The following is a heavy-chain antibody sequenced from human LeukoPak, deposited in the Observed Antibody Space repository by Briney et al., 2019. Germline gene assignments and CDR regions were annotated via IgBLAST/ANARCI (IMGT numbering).Heavy chain of an antibody. CDR3: ARYSIVGAYRSRDG. J-gene: IGHJ4*02. CDR2: SSSSGTTT. CDR1: GFIFSDYE. V-gene: IGHV3-48*03. Sequence: GGSLRLSSAASGFIFSDYEMNWVRQAQGKGLEWVSYSSSSGTTTHYADPVKGRFTMSRDNAKSLLYLQMNSLRAEDTAIYYCARYSIVGAYRSRDGWGQGTLVTVSS. D-gene: IGHD1-26*01.